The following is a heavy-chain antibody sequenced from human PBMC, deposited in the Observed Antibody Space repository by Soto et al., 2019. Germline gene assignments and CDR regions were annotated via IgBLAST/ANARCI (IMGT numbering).Heavy chain of an antibody. J-gene: IGHJ5*02. CDR2: INPDNGNT. D-gene: IGHD2-15*01. Sequence: ASVKVSCKASGYTFTRYTMNWVRQAPGQRLEWMGWINPDNGNTKSSQKFQDRVIITRDTSASTAYMDLSSLRSEDTAVYYCARGIATGQFDPWGQGTLVTVSS. V-gene: IGHV1-3*01. CDR3: ARGIATGQFDP. CDR1: GYTFTRYT.